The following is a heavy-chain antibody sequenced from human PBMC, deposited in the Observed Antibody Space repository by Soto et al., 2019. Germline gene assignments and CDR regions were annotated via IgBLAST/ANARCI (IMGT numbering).Heavy chain of an antibody. CDR3: ARRKYSGSYNGFDY. Sequence: SETLSLTCTVSGGSISSNSYYWSWIRQPPGKGLEWIGYIYYSGSTNYNPSLKSRVTISVDTSKNQFSLKLSSVTAADTAVYYCARRKYSGSYNGFDYWGQGTLVTVSS. J-gene: IGHJ4*02. CDR2: IYYSGST. V-gene: IGHV4-61*05. CDR1: GGSISSNSYY. D-gene: IGHD1-26*01.